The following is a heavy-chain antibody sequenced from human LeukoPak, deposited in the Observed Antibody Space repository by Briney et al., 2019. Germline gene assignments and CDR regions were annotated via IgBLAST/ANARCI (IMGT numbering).Heavy chain of an antibody. D-gene: IGHD3-10*01. CDR2: TVADFSTT. Sequence: SVKVSCKASGVTLNNYAISWVRQAPGQPLEWMGGTVADFSTTTYAQKLQGRVMITADESTSTVHMDLSSLTAEDTALYYCARPYGPGNYINLGLDFWGQGTLVTVS. CDR3: ARPYGPGNYINLGLDF. CDR1: GVTLNNYA. J-gene: IGHJ4*02. V-gene: IGHV1-69*13.